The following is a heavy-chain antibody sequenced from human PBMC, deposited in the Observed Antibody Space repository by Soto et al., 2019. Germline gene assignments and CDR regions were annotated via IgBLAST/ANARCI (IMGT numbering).Heavy chain of an antibody. CDR1: GFTFSIYA. CDR3: AKDRSGDYGCIDY. Sequence: GGSLRLSCAASGFTFSIYAMSWVRQAPGKGLEWVSAISGSGGSTYYADSVKGRFTISRDNSKNTLYLQMNSLRAEDTAVYYCAKDRSGDYGCIDYWGQGTLVTVSS. V-gene: IGHV3-23*01. D-gene: IGHD4-17*01. J-gene: IGHJ4*02. CDR2: ISGSGGST.